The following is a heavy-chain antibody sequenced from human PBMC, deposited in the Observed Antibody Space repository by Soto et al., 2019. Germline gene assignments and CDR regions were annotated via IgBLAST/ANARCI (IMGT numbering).Heavy chain of an antibody. CDR3: AKEQLAMTVVVADYFDS. CDR1: GFTFSTYG. J-gene: IGHJ4*02. V-gene: IGHV3-30*18. Sequence: QVQLVESGGGVVQPGKSLRLSCAASGFTFSTYGIHWVRQAPGKGLEWVALISYDGGSKDYGDSVKGRFIISRDNSHNTVSLQMNSLRADDTAVYFCAKEQLAMTVVVADYFDSWGQGTLVTVSS. D-gene: IGHD3-22*01. CDR2: ISYDGGSK.